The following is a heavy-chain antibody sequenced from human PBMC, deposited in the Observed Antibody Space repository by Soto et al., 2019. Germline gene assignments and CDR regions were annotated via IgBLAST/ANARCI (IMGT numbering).Heavy chain of an antibody. CDR2: ISWNSGSI. V-gene: IGHV3-9*01. J-gene: IGHJ3*02. Sequence: EVQLVESGGGLVQPGRSLRLSCAASGFTFDDYAMHWVRQAPGKGLEWVSGISWNSGSIGYADSVKGRFTISRDNAKNSLYLQMNSLRAEDTALYYCAKDMKYCSSTSCYGWAAFDIWGQGTMVTVSS. D-gene: IGHD2-2*01. CDR3: AKDMKYCSSTSCYGWAAFDI. CDR1: GFTFDDYA.